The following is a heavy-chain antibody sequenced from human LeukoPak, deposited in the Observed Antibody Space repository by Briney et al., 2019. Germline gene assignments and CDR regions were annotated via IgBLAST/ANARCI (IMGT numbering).Heavy chain of an antibody. CDR3: ARDMKVSSSSGYYYLSSGVFDI. J-gene: IGHJ3*02. CDR1: GFTFNTYA. Sequence: GRSLRLSCAASGFTFNTYAMHWVRQAPGKGLEWVAVISYDVNKKYYADSVKGRFTISRDNSKNTLYLQMNSLRAEDTAVYYCARDMKVSSSSGYYYLSSGVFDIWGQGTMVTVSS. D-gene: IGHD3-22*01. CDR2: ISYDVNKK. V-gene: IGHV3-30*04.